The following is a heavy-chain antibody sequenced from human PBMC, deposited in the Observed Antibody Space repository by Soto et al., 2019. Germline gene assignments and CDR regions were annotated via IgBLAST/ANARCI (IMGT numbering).Heavy chain of an antibody. CDR2: INPSGGST. V-gene: IGHV1-46*01. CDR1: GYTFSTYY. Sequence: QVQLVQSGAEVKKPGASVKVSCKASGYTFSTYYMHWVRQAPGQGYEWMGIINPSGGSTTYAQKIQGRVTMTRDTSTTTVYMELSSLKSEETAVYYCARYDYNGYYFDYWGQGTLVTVSS. J-gene: IGHJ4*02. D-gene: IGHD4-4*01. CDR3: ARYDYNGYYFDY.